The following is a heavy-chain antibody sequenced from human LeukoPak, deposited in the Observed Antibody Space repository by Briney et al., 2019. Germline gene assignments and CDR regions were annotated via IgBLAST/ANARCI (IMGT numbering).Heavy chain of an antibody. CDR1: GFTLGSYT. D-gene: IGHD3-3*02. CDR2: ISSSSSTI. V-gene: IGHV3-48*01. J-gene: IGHJ4*02. CDR3: ARAVISIFDN. Sequence: GGSLRLSCAASGFTLGSYTMNWVRQAPGKGLQWVSYISSSSSTIQYADSVKGRFTISRDNAENSLYLQMNSLGVEDTAVYYCARAVISIFDNWGQGTLVTVSS.